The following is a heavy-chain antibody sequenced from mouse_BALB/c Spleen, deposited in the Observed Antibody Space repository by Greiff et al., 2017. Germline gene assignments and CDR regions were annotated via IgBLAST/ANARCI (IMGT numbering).Heavy chain of an antibody. CDR2: ISDGGSYT. J-gene: IGHJ1*01. Sequence: DVMLVESGGGLVKPGGSLKLSCAASGFTFSDYYMYWVRQTPEKRLEWVATISDGGSYTYYPDSVKGRFTISRDNAKNNLYLQMSSLKSEDTAMYYCARGRDPYGTYWYFDVWGAGTTVTVSS. CDR3: ARGRDPYGTYWYFDV. V-gene: IGHV5-4*02. D-gene: IGHD2-1*01. CDR1: GFTFSDYY.